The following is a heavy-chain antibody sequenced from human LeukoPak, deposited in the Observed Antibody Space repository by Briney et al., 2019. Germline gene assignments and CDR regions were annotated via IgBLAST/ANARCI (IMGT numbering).Heavy chain of an antibody. J-gene: IGHJ4*02. D-gene: IGHD1-7*01. CDR2: ISYDGSNK. CDR3: AKDHLGTGTTDY. CDR1: GFTFSSYG. Sequence: GGPLRLSCAASGFTFSSYGMHWVRQAPGKGLEWVAVISYDGSNKYYADSVKGRFTISRDNSKNTLYLQMNSLRAEDTAVYYCAKDHLGTGTTDYWGQGTLVTVSS. V-gene: IGHV3-30*18.